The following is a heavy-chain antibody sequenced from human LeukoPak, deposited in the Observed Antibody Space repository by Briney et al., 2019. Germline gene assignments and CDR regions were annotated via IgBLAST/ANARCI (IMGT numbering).Heavy chain of an antibody. CDR3: ASAEVIQYGMDV. CDR1: GFTFSSYW. J-gene: IGHJ6*02. Sequence: GGSLRLSCAASGFTFSSYWMHWVRQAPEKGLVWVSRINSDGSSTSYADSVKGRFTISRDNAKNTLFLQMNTLRAEDTAVYYCASAEVIQYGMDVWGQGTTVTVSS. V-gene: IGHV3-74*01. CDR2: INSDGSST. D-gene: IGHD3-16*02.